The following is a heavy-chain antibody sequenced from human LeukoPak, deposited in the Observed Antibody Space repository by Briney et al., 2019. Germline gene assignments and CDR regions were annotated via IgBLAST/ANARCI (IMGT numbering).Heavy chain of an antibody. CDR2: ISAYNGNT. CDR3: ARYLGVTPEDYYYYYYGMDV. Sequence: APVKVSCKASGYTFTSYGISWVRQAPGQGLEWMGWISAYNGNTNYAQKLQGRVTMTTDTSTSTAYMELRSLRSDDTAMYYCARYLGVTPEDYYYYYYGMDVWGQGTTVTVSS. V-gene: IGHV1-18*01. D-gene: IGHD3-3*01. CDR1: GYTFTSYG. J-gene: IGHJ6*02.